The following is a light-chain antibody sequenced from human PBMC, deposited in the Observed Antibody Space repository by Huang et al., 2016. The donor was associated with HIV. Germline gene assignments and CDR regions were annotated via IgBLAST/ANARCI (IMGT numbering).Light chain of an antibody. V-gene: IGKV1D-8*01. CDR1: QDINTY. CDR2: GAS. CDR3: QQYSMFPYT. Sequence: VIWMTQSPSLLAASTGDQVTITCRVSQDINTYLAWYQQKPGRAPTLIVPGASTLRNGISSRFSATGARTDFTLTINCLQSEDFATYYCQQYSMFPYTFGPGTKLELK. J-gene: IGKJ2*01.